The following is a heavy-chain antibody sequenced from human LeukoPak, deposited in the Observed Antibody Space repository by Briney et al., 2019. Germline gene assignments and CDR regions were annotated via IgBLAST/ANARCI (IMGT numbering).Heavy chain of an antibody. CDR1: GGSFSGYY. CDR2: INHSGST. CDR3: ARRRWFGDYYFDY. V-gene: IGHV4-34*01. J-gene: IGHJ4*02. D-gene: IGHD3-10*01. Sequence: SETLSLTCAVYGGSFSGYYWSWIRQPPGKGLEWIGEINHSGSTNYNPSLKSRVTISVDTSKNQFSLKLSSVTAADTAVYYCARRRWFGDYYFDYWGQGTLVTVSS.